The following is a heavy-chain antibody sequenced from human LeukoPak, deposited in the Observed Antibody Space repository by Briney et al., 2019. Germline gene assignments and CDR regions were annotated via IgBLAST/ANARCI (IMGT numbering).Heavy chain of an antibody. CDR1: GGSFSGYY. Sequence: SETLSLTCAVYGGSFSGYYWSWIRQPPGKGLEWIGSIYYSGSTYYNPSLKSRVTISVDTSKNQFSLKLSSVTAADTAVYYCARVLVVVVAATNWFDPWGQGTLVTVSS. CDR3: ARVLVVVVAATNWFDP. V-gene: IGHV4-34*01. CDR2: IYYSGST. J-gene: IGHJ5*02. D-gene: IGHD2-15*01.